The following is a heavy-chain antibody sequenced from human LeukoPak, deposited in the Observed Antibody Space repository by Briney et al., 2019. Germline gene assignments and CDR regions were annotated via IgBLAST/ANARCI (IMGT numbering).Heavy chain of an antibody. CDR1: GYSISSGYY. D-gene: IGHD3-3*01. CDR2: IYTSGST. J-gene: IGHJ3*02. V-gene: IGHV4-61*02. Sequence: SETLSVTCTVSGYSISSGYYWSWIRQPAGKGLEWIGRIYTSGSTNYNPSLKSRVTISVDTSKNQFSLKLSSVTAADTAVYYCARVSREFGVVIGDAFDIWGQGTMVTVSS. CDR3: ARVSREFGVVIGDAFDI.